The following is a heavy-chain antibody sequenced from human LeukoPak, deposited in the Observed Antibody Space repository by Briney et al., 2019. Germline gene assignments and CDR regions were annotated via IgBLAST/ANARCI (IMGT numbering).Heavy chain of an antibody. CDR2: ISSSSSYI. D-gene: IGHD2-15*01. CDR3: ARGPISVVAALGIFDY. CDR1: GFTFSTYD. V-gene: IGHV3-21*06. Sequence: GGSLRLSCAASGFTFSTYDMNWVRQAPGKGLEWVSSISSSSSYIYYADSVKGRFTFSRDNAKNSLYLQMNSLRAEDTAMYYCARGPISVVAALGIFDYWGQGTLVTVSS. J-gene: IGHJ4*02.